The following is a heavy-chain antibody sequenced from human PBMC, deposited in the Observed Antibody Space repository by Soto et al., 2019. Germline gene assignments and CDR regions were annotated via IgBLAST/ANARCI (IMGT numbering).Heavy chain of an antibody. V-gene: IGHV1-46*01. D-gene: IGHD3-10*01. J-gene: IGHJ4*02. CDR1: GYTFTSYY. Sequence: ASVKVSCKASGYTFTSYYMHWVRQAPGQGLEWMGIINPSGGNTSYAQKFQGRVTMTRDTSTSTVYMELSSLRSEDTAVYYCARVGFGELLQRGGFDYWGQGTLVTVSS. CDR3: ARVGFGELLQRGGFDY. CDR2: INPSGGNT.